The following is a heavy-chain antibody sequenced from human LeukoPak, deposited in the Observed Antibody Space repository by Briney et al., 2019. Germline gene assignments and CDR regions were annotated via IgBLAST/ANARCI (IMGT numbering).Heavy chain of an antibody. J-gene: IGHJ4*02. CDR1: GFTFDDYA. CDR2: ISWNSGSI. D-gene: IGHD6-13*01. CDR3: AKDAYSSSWYYFDY. V-gene: IGHV3-9*01. Sequence: GGSLRLSCAASGFTFDDYAMHWVRQAPGKGLEWVSGISWNSGSIGYADSVKGRFTISRDNAKNSLYLQMNSLRAEDTALYYCAKDAYSSSWYYFDYWGQGTLVTVSS.